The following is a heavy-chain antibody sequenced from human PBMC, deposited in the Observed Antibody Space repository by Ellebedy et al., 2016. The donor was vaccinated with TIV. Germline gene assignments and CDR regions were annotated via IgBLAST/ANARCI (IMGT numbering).Heavy chain of an antibody. CDR3: ARDPSVVVTAVCMDV. Sequence: MPGGSLRLSCTVSGGTIGASYWSWVRQPPGKGLEYIGTIFHNGNTYYNLSLKSRVAISLDTSKNYFSLRLSSVTAADTAVYYCARDPSVVVTAVCMDVWGQGTTVTVSS. CDR2: IFHNGNT. CDR1: GGTIGASY. D-gene: IGHD2-21*02. V-gene: IGHV4-59*05. J-gene: IGHJ6*02.